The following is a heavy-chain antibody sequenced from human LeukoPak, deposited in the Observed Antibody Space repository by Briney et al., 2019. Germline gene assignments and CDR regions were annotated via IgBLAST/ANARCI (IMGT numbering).Heavy chain of an antibody. CDR1: GDSISSGSYH. J-gene: IGHJ6*03. CDR2: IYTSGSI. CDR3: ARQPHGSGSYYSYYYMDV. D-gene: IGHD3-10*01. Sequence: PSQTLSLTCTVSGDSISSGSYHWSWIRQPAGKGLEWIGRIYTSGSINYNPSLKSRVTISVDTSKNQFSLKLSSVTAADTAVYYCARQPHGSGSYYSYYYMDVWGKGTTVTISS. V-gene: IGHV4-61*02.